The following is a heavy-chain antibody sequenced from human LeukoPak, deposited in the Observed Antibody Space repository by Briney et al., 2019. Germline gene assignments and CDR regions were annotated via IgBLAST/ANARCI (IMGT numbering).Heavy chain of an antibody. CDR2: FSWNGAGI. CDR3: AKGWNNSSWYAGYYDF. J-gene: IGHJ4*02. V-gene: IGHV3-9*01. Sequence: PGGSLRLSCAASGFTFHDYAMLWVRRAPGKGLEWVSGFSWNGAGIGYADSVKGRFTISRDNAKNSLYLQMNSLRAEDTALYYCAKGWNNSSWYAGYYDFWGQGTLVTVSS. D-gene: IGHD6-13*01. CDR1: GFTFHDYA.